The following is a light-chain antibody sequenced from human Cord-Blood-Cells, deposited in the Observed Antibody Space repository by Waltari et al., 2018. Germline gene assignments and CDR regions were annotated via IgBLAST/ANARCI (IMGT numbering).Light chain of an antibody. J-gene: IGKJ1*01. V-gene: IGKV3-20*01. CDR3: QQYGSSPRT. CDR1: QSVSSSY. Sequence: IVLTKSAGTLSLSPGERATLSCRASQSVSSSYLAWDQQKPGQAPRLLIYGASSRGTGIPDRFSGSGSWAGFTLTISRLEPEDCAVYYCQQYGSSPRTFGQGTKVEIK. CDR2: GAS.